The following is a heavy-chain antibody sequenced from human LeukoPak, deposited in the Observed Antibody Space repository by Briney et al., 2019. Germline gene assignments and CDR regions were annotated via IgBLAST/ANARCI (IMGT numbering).Heavy chain of an antibody. CDR3: ARDVSSGWWGRAY. CDR1: GFTFSSYA. V-gene: IGHV3-23*01. CDR2: ISGSGGST. D-gene: IGHD6-19*01. J-gene: IGHJ4*02. Sequence: GRSLRLSCAASGFTFSSYAMSWVRQAPGKGLEWVSVISGSGGSTYYADSVKGRFTISRDNSKNTLYLQMNSLRAEDTAVYYCARDVSSGWWGRAYWGQGTLVTVSS.